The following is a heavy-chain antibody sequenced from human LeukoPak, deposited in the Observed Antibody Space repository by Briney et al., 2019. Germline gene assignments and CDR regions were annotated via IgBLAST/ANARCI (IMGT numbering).Heavy chain of an antibody. CDR3: ARDRGSYYFDY. CDR2: ITNSGTTI. V-gene: IGHV3-11*04. CDR1: GFTFTDYY. D-gene: IGHD5-12*01. Sequence: PGGSLRLSCAASGFTFTDYYMSWIRQAPGKGLEWVSYITNSGTTIYYADSVKGRFTISRDNAKNSLYLQMNSLRAEDTAVYYCARDRGSYYFDYWGQGTLVTVSS. J-gene: IGHJ4*02.